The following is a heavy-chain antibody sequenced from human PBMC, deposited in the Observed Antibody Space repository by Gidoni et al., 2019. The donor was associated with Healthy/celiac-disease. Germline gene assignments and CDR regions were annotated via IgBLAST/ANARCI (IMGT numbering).Heavy chain of an antibody. CDR1: GFSLSTSGVG. J-gene: IGHJ4*02. CDR2: IYWNDDK. V-gene: IGHV2-5*01. D-gene: IGHD1-26*01. Sequence: QITLKESGPTLVKPTQTLPLTCTFSGFSLSTSGVGVGWIRQPPGKALEWPALIYWNDDKHYSPSLKSRLTITKDTSKNQVVLTMTNMDPVDTATYYCAHALVGATRGNYFDYWGQGTLVTVSS. CDR3: AHALVGATRGNYFDY.